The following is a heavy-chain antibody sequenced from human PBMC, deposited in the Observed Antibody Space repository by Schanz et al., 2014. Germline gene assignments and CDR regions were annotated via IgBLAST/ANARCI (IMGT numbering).Heavy chain of an antibody. CDR3: ASFVPRGYYFDY. CDR1: GVSITTSNW. CDR2: IYSSGST. D-gene: IGHD3-10*01. V-gene: IGHV4-4*02. J-gene: IGHJ4*02. Sequence: QVQLQESGPGLVKPSATLTLTCDVSGVSITTSNWWSWVRQPPGKGLEWIGNIYSSGSTNYNPSLKSRVTISGDTSKNQFSLRLSSVTAADTAVYFCASFVPRGYYFDYWGQGTLVTVSS.